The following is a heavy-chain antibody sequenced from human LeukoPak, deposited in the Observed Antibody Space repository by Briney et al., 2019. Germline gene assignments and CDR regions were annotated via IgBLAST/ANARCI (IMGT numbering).Heavy chain of an antibody. CDR2: FDPEDGET. CDR1: GYTLTGLS. J-gene: IGHJ6*03. V-gene: IGHV1-24*01. D-gene: IGHD2-15*01. CDR3: ATGDINTLPDRYYFYMDV. Sequence: GASVKVSCKVSGYTLTGLSIHWVRQAPGNGLEWMGGFDPEDGETIYVQKFQGRVTMTEDTSTDTAYMELSSLRYEDTSVYYCATGDINTLPDRYYFYMDVWGKGTTVTVSS.